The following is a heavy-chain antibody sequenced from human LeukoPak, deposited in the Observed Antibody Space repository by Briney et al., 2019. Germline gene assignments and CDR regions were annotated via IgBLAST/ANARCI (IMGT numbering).Heavy chain of an antibody. J-gene: IGHJ3*02. CDR3: ARDRIAVAGTRYAFDI. D-gene: IGHD6-19*01. V-gene: IGHV3-30*04. CDR2: ISYDGSNK. Sequence: GGSLRLSCAASGFTFSSYAMHWGRQGPGKGLEWVAVISYDGSNKYYADSVKGRFTISRDNSKNTLYLQMNSLRAEDTAVYYCARDRIAVAGTRYAFDIWGQGTMVTVSS. CDR1: GFTFSSYA.